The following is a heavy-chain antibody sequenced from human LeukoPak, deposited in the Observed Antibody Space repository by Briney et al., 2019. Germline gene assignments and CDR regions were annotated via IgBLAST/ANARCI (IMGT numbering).Heavy chain of an antibody. J-gene: IGHJ4*02. Sequence: PGGSLRLSCAASGFTFSSYAMQWVRQAPGKGLEWVAVISYDGSNKDYADSVKGRFTISRDYSKNTLYLQMNSLRAEDTAVYYCARDHPYNYYDSSGYYYPDYWGQGTLVTVSS. V-gene: IGHV3-30-3*01. CDR3: ARDHPYNYYDSSGYYYPDY. D-gene: IGHD3-22*01. CDR1: GFTFSSYA. CDR2: ISYDGSNK.